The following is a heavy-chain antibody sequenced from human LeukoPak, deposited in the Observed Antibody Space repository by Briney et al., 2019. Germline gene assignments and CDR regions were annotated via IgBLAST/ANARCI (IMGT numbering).Heavy chain of an antibody. V-gene: IGHV4-34*01. Sequence: SETLSLTCAVYGGSFSGYYWSWIRQPPGKGLEWIGEINHSGSTNYNPSLKSRVTISVDTSKNQFSLKLSSVTAADTAVYYCAREGLDSYGSSYWSYYYYMDVWGKGTTVTVSS. CDR3: AREGLDSYGSSYWSYYYYMDV. D-gene: IGHD5-18*01. CDR1: GGSFSGYY. J-gene: IGHJ6*03. CDR2: INHSGST.